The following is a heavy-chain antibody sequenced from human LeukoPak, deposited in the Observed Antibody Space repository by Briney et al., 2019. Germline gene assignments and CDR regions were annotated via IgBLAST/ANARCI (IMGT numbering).Heavy chain of an antibody. V-gene: IGHV3-11*04. Sequence: GGSLRLSCAASGFTFSDYYMSWIRQAPGKGLEWVSYISSSGSTTYYADSVKGRFTISRDNAKNSLYLQMNSLRAEDTAVYYCAREGVQLWFKYYYMDVWGKGTTVTISS. J-gene: IGHJ6*03. CDR3: AREGVQLWFKYYYMDV. D-gene: IGHD5-18*01. CDR1: GFTFSDYY. CDR2: ISSSGSTT.